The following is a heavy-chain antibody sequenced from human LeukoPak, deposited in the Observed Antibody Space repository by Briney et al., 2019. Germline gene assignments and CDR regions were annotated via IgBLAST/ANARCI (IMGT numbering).Heavy chain of an antibody. Sequence: PGGSLRLSCAASGFTVSSNYMSWVRQAPGKGLEWVSSISSSSSYIYYADSVKGRFTISRDNAKNSLYLQMNSLRAEDTAVYYCASLTTRDYWGQGTLVTVSS. CDR2: ISSSSSYI. D-gene: IGHD4-11*01. J-gene: IGHJ4*02. V-gene: IGHV3-21*01. CDR1: GFTVSSNY. CDR3: ASLTTRDY.